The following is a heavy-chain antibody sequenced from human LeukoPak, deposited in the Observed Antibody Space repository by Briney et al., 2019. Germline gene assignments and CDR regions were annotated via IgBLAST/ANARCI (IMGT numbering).Heavy chain of an antibody. V-gene: IGHV3-11*06. CDR1: GFTFSDYY. CDR3: ARANLYSSGWFDY. J-gene: IGHJ5*01. CDR2: ISSSSSYT. D-gene: IGHD6-19*01. Sequence: GGSLRLSCAASGFTFSDYYMSWIRQAPGKGLEWVSYISSSSSYTNYADSVKGRFTISIDNAKNSLYLQMNSLRAEDTAVYYCARANLYSSGWFDYWGQGTLVTVSS.